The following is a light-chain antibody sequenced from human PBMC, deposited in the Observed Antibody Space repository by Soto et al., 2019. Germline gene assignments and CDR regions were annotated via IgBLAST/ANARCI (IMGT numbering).Light chain of an antibody. V-gene: IGKV1-39*01. CDR3: QQSFTTPRA. CDR2: AAS. J-gene: IGKJ1*01. Sequence: DIQMTQSPSSLSASVGDRVTITCRASQSINTYLNWYQQKPGTAPNLLIFAASNLQSGVPSRFSGSGSGTDFTLTITSLQPEDFATYYCQQSFTTPRAFGQGTKVEIK. CDR1: QSINTY.